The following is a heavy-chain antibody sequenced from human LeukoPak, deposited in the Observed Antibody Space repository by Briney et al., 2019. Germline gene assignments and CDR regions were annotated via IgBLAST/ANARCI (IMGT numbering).Heavy chain of an antibody. CDR3: ARAQGDFWSGSCWFDP. CDR1: GGSISSYY. J-gene: IGHJ5*02. D-gene: IGHD3-3*01. Sequence: SETLSLTCTVSGGSISSYYWSWIRQPPGKGLEWIGYIYYSGSTNYNPSLKSRVTMSVDTSKNQFSLKLSSVTAADTAVYYCARAQGDFWSGSCWFDPWGQGTLVTVSS. CDR2: IYYSGST. V-gene: IGHV4-59*01.